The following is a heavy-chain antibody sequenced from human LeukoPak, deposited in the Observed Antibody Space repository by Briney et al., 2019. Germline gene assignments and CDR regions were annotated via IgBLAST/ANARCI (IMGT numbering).Heavy chain of an antibody. CDR1: GFTFSNYA. CDR2: ISTTSYTI. Sequence: GGSLRLSCVASGFTFSNYAMSWVRQAPGKGLEWVSSISTTSYTINYADSVKGRFTIYRDNAKNSLFLQINSLRDEDMAVYYCARIRAGLYFDCWGQGTLVTVSS. D-gene: IGHD3-16*01. CDR3: ARIRAGLYFDC. J-gene: IGHJ4*02. V-gene: IGHV3-48*02.